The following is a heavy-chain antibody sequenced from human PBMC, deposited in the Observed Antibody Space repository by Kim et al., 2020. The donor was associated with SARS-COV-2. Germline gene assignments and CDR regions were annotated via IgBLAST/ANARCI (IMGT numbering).Heavy chain of an antibody. Sequence: LKRRVTISVDTSKNQFSLKLSSGTAADPAVYYCARGGWIQLWHYYYGMDVWGQGTTVTVSS. J-gene: IGHJ6*02. V-gene: IGHV4-30-2*05. CDR3: ARGGWIQLWHYYYGMDV. D-gene: IGHD5-18*01.